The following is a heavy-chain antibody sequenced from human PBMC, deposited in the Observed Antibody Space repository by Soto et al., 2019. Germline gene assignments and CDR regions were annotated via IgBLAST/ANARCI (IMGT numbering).Heavy chain of an antibody. CDR1: GGSVTNYY. Sequence: PSETLSLTCTVSGGSVTNYYWSWIRQPPGKGLEWIGYIYYTGSTNYNPSLKSRVTISVDTSKNQFSLKLSSVTAADTAVYYCARGGLGYCSGGSCYSAELSRYYYGMDVWGQGTTVTVSS. J-gene: IGHJ6*02. CDR2: IYYTGST. D-gene: IGHD2-15*01. V-gene: IGHV4-59*02. CDR3: ARGGLGYCSGGSCYSAELSRYYYGMDV.